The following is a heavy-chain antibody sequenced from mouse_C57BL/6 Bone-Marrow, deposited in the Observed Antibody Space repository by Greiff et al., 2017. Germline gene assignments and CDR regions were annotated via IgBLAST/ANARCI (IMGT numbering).Heavy chain of an antibody. CDR2: IDPANGNT. Sequence: VQLQQSVAELVRPGASVKLSCTASGFNIKNTYMHWVKQRPEQGLEWIGRIDPANGNTKYAPKFQGKATITADTSSNTAYMQLSSLTGEDTAIYYCARDGNCREGVNYYAMDYWGQGTSVTVSS. D-gene: IGHD2-1*01. V-gene: IGHV14-3*01. J-gene: IGHJ4*01. CDR1: GFNIKNTY. CDR3: ARDGNCREGVNYYAMDY.